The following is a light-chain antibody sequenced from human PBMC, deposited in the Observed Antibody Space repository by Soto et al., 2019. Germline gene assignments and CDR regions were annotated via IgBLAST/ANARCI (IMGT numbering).Light chain of an antibody. CDR3: SSYTSSSTSYV. CDR1: SSDVGGYNY. V-gene: IGLV2-14*01. Sequence: QSALAQPASVSGSPGQPITISCTGTSSDVGGYNYVSWYQQHPGKAPKLMIYDVSNRPSGVSNRFSGSKSGNTASLTISELQAEDEADYYCSSYTSSSTSYVFGTGTKVTVL. CDR2: DVS. J-gene: IGLJ1*01.